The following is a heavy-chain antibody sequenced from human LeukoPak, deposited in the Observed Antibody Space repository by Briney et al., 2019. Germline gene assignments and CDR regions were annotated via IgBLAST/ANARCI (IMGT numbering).Heavy chain of an antibody. J-gene: IGHJ4*02. V-gene: IGHV1-46*01. D-gene: IGHD4-11*01. CDR3: ARGISGGSTVTYFFDY. CDR2: INPGSGTT. CDR1: GYTFTSYY. Sequence: ASVKVSCKASGYTFTSYYIHWVRQAPGQGLEWMGIINPGSGTTTYAQKFQGRVTMTRDTSTSTVYMELSSLRSEDTAVYYCARGISGGSTVTYFFDYWGQGTLVTVSS.